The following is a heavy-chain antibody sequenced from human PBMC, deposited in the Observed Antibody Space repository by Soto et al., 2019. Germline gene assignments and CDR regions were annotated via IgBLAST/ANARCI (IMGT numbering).Heavy chain of an antibody. CDR2: MSPGGNSQ. CDR1: GFNFNIHA. V-gene: IGHV3-30-3*01. J-gene: IGHJ4*02. CDR3: ASGAAFYYDTSRY. D-gene: IGHD3-22*01. Sequence: CAAPGFNFNIHALHWIRQAPGEGLEWVAVMSPGGNSQYYADSVKGRFTISRDTSKSTLYLQMTSLRPEDTAVYYCASGAAFYYDTSRYWGQGTLVTVSS.